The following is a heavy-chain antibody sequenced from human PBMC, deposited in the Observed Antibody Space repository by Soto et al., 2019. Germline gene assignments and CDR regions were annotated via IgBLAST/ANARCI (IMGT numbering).Heavy chain of an antibody. Sequence: PGGSLRLSCAASGFTFSSYWMSWVRQAPGKGLEWVANIKQDGSEKYYVDSVKGRFTISRDNAKNSLYLQMNSLRAEDTAVYYCARDGYNWNYEPTPRFDDWGQGTLVTVSS. CDR1: GFTFSSYW. D-gene: IGHD1-7*01. J-gene: IGHJ4*02. CDR3: ARDGYNWNYEPTPRFDD. V-gene: IGHV3-7*01. CDR2: IKQDGSEK.